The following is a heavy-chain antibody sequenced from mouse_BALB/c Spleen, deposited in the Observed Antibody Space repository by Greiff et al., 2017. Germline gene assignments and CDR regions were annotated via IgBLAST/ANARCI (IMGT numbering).Heavy chain of an antibody. CDR3: ARGARAMDY. J-gene: IGHJ4*01. CDR2: ISSGGSYT. V-gene: IGHV5-9-4*01. Sequence: EVKLMESGGGLVKPGGSLKLSCAASGFTFSSYAMSWVRQSPEKRLEWVAEISSGGSYTYYPDTVTGRFTISRDNAKNTLYLEMNSLQTDDTAMYYCARGARAMDYWGQGTSVTVSS. CDR1: GFTFSSYA.